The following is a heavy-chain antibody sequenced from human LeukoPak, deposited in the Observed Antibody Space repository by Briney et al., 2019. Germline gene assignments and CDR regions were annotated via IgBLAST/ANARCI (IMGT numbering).Heavy chain of an antibody. CDR1: GFTFSNYA. J-gene: IGHJ5*02. V-gene: IGHV3-23*01. Sequence: GGSLRLSCAASGFTFSNYAMSRVRQASWKGLEWVSTISGSGVNTYYADSVKGRFTISRDNSKNTLYLQMNSLRAEDTAVYYCAKDIVRGDCSGGSCYPLDPWGQGTLVTVSS. D-gene: IGHD2-15*01. CDR2: ISGSGVNT. CDR3: AKDIVRGDCSGGSCYPLDP.